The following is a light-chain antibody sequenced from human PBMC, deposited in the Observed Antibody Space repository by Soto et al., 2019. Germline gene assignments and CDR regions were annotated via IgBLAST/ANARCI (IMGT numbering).Light chain of an antibody. CDR2: AAS. CDR3: QQSYSTLT. V-gene: IGKV1-39*01. Sequence: DIQMTQSPSSLSASVGDRVTITCRASQSISSYLNWYQQKPGKAPKLLIYAASSLQSGVPSRFSGSGSGTDFTLTISSLQPEDFATYYCQQSYSTLTLGHWTKVDIK. CDR1: QSISSY. J-gene: IGKJ3*01.